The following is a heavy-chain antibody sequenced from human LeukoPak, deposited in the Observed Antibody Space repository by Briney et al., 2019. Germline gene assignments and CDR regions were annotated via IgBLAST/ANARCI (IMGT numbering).Heavy chain of an antibody. CDR2: MNPNSGGT. V-gene: IGHV1-2*02. CDR1: GYFFSDYY. J-gene: IGHJ3*01. CDR3: ARDLGSTVIVGGDAFDL. Sequence: GASVTVSCKASGYFFSDYYLHWVRQAPGQGLEWMGWMNPNSGGTNYAQKFQGRITMTGDTSTAYLELSRLRSDDTAVYYCARDLGSTVIVGGDAFDLWGQGTMVTVSS. D-gene: IGHD2/OR15-2a*01.